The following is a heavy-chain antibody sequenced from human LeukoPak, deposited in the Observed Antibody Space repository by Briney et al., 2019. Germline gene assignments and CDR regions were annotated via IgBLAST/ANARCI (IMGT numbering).Heavy chain of an antibody. CDR1: GFTFSSYG. CDR2: IRYGGSNK. Sequence: GGSLRLSCAASGFTFSSYGMHWVRQAPGKGLEGVAFIRYGGSNKYYADSVTGRFTSSRDNSKNTLDLQINSLRAEDTAVYCCAKDSARYYYDSSGSPFDYWGQGTLVTVSS. V-gene: IGHV3-30*02. J-gene: IGHJ4*02. CDR3: AKDSARYYYDSSGSPFDY. D-gene: IGHD3-22*01.